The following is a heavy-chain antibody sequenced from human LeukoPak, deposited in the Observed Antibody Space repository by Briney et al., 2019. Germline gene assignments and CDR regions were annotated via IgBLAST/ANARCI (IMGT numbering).Heavy chain of an antibody. Sequence: SVKVSCKASGGTFSSYAISWVRQAPGQGIEWMGGIIPIFGTANYAQKFQGRVTITADKSTSTAYMELSSLRSEDTAVYYCALYYYGSGSPPRHYYYYYGMDVWGKGTTVTVSS. CDR2: IIPIFGTA. CDR1: GGTFSSYA. CDR3: ALYYYGSGSPPRHYYYYYGMDV. D-gene: IGHD3-10*01. J-gene: IGHJ6*04. V-gene: IGHV1-69*06.